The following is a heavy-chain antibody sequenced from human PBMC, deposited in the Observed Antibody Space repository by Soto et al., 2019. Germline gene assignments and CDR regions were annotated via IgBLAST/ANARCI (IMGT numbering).Heavy chain of an antibody. CDR2: ISYDGSNK. V-gene: IGHV3-30-3*01. CDR1: GFTFSSYA. Sequence: QVQLVESGGGVVQPGRSLRLSCAASGFTFSSYAMHWVRQAPGKGLEWVAVISYDGSNKYYADSVKGRFTISRDNSKNTLYLQMNSLRAEDTAVYYCARGGLWGWELPQSFDYWGQGTLVTVSS. D-gene: IGHD1-26*01. J-gene: IGHJ4*02. CDR3: ARGGLWGWELPQSFDY.